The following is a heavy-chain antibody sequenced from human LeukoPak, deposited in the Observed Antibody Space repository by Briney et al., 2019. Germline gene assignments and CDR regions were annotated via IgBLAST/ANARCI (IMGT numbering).Heavy chain of an antibody. Sequence: SETLSLTCTVSGGSISRYYWSRLRQPAGKGLEWIGRIYTSGSTNYNPSLKSRVTMSVDTSKNQFSLKLSSVTAADTAVYYCARGGPPSTVVTPLAYYYCGMDVWGQGTAVTVSS. CDR2: IYTSGST. D-gene: IGHD4-23*01. J-gene: IGHJ6*02. CDR3: ARGGPPSTVVTPLAYYYCGMDV. V-gene: IGHV4-4*07. CDR1: GGSISRYY.